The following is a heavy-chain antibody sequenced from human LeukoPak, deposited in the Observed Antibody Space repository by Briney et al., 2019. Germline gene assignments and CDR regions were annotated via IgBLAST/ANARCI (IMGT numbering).Heavy chain of an antibody. CDR2: TYYRSKWYN. Sequence: SQTLSLTCAIAGDSVSSNNAAWNWIRQSPSRGLEWLGRTYYRSKWYNDYAVSVKSRITINPDTSKNQFSLQLNSVTPEDTAVYYCARDPGYSSGWYGVFDYWGQGTLVTVSS. CDR3: ARDPGYSSGWYGVFDY. D-gene: IGHD6-19*01. V-gene: IGHV6-1*01. CDR1: GDSVSSNNAA. J-gene: IGHJ4*02.